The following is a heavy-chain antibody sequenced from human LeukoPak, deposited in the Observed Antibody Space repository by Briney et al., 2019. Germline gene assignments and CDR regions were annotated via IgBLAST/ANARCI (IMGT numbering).Heavy chain of an antibody. CDR1: GSTFTDYY. V-gene: IGHV1-69-2*01. CDR2: VDPEDGET. D-gene: IGHD5-12*01. J-gene: IGHJ4*02. CDR3: ATDRSIPVATIIGGG. Sequence: ASVKVSCKVSGSTFTDYYMHWVQQAPGKGLEWMGLVDPEDGETIYAEKFQGRVTITADTSTDTAYMELSSLRSEDTAVYYCATDRSIPVATIIGGGWGQGTLVTVSS.